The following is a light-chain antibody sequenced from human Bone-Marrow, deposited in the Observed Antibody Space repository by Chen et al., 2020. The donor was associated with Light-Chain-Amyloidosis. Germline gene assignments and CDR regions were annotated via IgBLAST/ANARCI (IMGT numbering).Light chain of an antibody. CDR1: NNDVGGHAF. J-gene: IGLJ3*02. CDR3: SSFAAGSTWV. Sequence: QSALTQPASVSGFPGQSITISCTGTNNDVGGHAFVSWYQRHPGKAPKFLIYEDTERAPGVSNRFSGSKSGNTASLTISGLQAEEEADYYCSSFAAGSTWVFGGGTSLTVL. V-gene: IGLV2-23*01. CDR2: EDT.